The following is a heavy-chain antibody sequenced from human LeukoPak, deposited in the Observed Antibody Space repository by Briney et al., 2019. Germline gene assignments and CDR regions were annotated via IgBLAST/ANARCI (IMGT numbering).Heavy chain of an antibody. V-gene: IGHV3-20*04. D-gene: IGHD3-22*01. CDR2: INWNGGST. CDR3: ARAPYYYDSSGYYYW. CDR1: GFTFDDYG. J-gene: IGHJ4*02. Sequence: PGGSLRLSCAASGFTFDDYGMSWVRQAPGKGLEWVSGINWNGGSTGYADSVKGRFTISRDNAKNSLYLQMNSLRAEDTALYYCARAPYYYDSSGYYYWWGQGTLVTVSS.